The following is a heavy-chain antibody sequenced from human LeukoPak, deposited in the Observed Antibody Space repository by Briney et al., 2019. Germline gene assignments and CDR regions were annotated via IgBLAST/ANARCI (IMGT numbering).Heavy chain of an antibody. V-gene: IGHV4-59*08. J-gene: IGHJ4*02. D-gene: IGHD3-10*01. CDR2: IYYSGST. CDR1: GGSISSYY. Sequence: SETLSLTCTVSGGSISSYYWSWIRQPPGKGLEWIGYIYYSGSTNYNPSLKSRVTISVDTSKNQFSLKLSSVTAADTAVYYCARRGSDLYGSGSYYMDYFDYWGQGTLVTVSS. CDR3: ARRGSDLYGSGSYYMDYFDY.